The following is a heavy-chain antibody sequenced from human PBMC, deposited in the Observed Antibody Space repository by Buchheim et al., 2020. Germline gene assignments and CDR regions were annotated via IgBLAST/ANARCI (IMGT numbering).Heavy chain of an antibody. Sequence: EVQLVESGGGLVQPGGSLRLSCAASGFTFSSYAMSWVRQAPGKGLEWVSAISGSGGSTYYADSVKGRFTISRDNSKNTMYLQMNSLRAGDTAVYYCAKDSEGYDFWSGYYNPNHFDYWGQGTL. V-gene: IGHV3-23*04. CDR1: GFTFSSYA. J-gene: IGHJ4*02. D-gene: IGHD3-3*01. CDR3: AKDSEGYDFWSGYYNPNHFDY. CDR2: ISGSGGST.